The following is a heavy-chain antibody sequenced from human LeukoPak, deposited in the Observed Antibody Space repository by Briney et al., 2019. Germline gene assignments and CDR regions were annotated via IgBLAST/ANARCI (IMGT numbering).Heavy chain of an antibody. D-gene: IGHD2-15*01. Sequence: PGGSLRLSCAASGFIFRNNYMSWVRQAPGKGLEWVSSISSSSSYIYYADSVKGRFTISRDNAKDSLYLQMNSLRAEDTAVYYCARDKWDVVVVAATSGSDYWGQGTLVTVSS. V-gene: IGHV3-21*01. CDR2: ISSSSSYI. CDR1: GFIFRNNY. CDR3: ARDKWDVVVVAATSGSDY. J-gene: IGHJ4*02.